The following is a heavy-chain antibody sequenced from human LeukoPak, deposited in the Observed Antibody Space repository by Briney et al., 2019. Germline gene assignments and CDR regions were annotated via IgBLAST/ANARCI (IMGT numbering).Heavy chain of an antibody. CDR1: GFTFSSYG. D-gene: IGHD5-12*01. Sequence: GRSLRLSCAASGFTFSSYGMHWVRQAPGKGLEWVAVISYDGSNKYYADSVKGRFTISRDNSKNTLYLQMNSLRAEDTAVYYCAKEDKVATIIAYGMDVWGQGTTVTVSS. V-gene: IGHV3-30*18. J-gene: IGHJ6*02. CDR2: ISYDGSNK. CDR3: AKEDKVATIIAYGMDV.